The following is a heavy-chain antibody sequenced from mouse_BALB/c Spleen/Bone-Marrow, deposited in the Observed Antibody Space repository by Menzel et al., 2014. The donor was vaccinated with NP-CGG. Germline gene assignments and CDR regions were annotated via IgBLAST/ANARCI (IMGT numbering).Heavy chain of an antibody. CDR2: ISSGSSTI. D-gene: IGHD2-4*01. CDR1: GFTFSSFG. Sequence: EVMLVESGGGLVQPGGSRKLSCAASGFTFSSFGMHWVRQAPEKGLEWVAYISSGSSTIHYADTLKGRFTISRDNPKNTLFLQMTSLRSEDTAMYYCARARSTMITTGILDYWGQGTSVTVSS. J-gene: IGHJ4*01. CDR3: ARARSTMITTGILDY. V-gene: IGHV5-17*02.